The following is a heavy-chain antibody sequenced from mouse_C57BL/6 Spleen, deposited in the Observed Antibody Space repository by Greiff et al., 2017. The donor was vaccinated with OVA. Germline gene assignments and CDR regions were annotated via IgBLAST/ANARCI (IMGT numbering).Heavy chain of an antibody. Sequence: KESCKASGYTFTSYWMHWVKQRPGRGLEWIGRIDPNSGGTKYNEKFKSKATLTVDKPSSTAYMQLSSLTSEDSAVYYCARDYGSSYGWYFDVWGTGTTVTVSS. CDR3: ARDYGSSYGWYFDV. J-gene: IGHJ1*03. V-gene: IGHV1-72*01. CDR2: IDPNSGGT. CDR1: GYTFTSYW. D-gene: IGHD1-1*01.